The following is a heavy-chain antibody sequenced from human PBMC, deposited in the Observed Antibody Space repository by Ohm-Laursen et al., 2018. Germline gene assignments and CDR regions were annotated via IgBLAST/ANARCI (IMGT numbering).Heavy chain of an antibody. J-gene: IGHJ4*02. CDR2: VDPEDGET. CDR3: ATDLNTMIVVATLPGDY. Sequence: EASVKVSCKASGYTFTIYQMHWVQQAPGKGLEWMGLVDPEDGETIYAEKFQGRVTITADTSTDTAYMELSSLRSEDTAVYYCATDLNTMIVVATLPGDYWGQGTLVTVSS. CDR1: GYTFTIYQ. V-gene: IGHV1-69-2*01. D-gene: IGHD3-22*01.